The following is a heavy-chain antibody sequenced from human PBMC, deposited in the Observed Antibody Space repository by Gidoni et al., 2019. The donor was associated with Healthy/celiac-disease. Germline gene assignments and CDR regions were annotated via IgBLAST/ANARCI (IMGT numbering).Heavy chain of an antibody. CDR3: ARGDCSGGSCYYDNWFDP. Sequence: QVQLVQSGAEVKKPGASVKVSCKASGYTFTSSDINWVRQATGQGLEWMGWMNPNSGNTGYAQKFQGRVTMTRNTSISTAYMELSSLRSEDTAVYYCARGDCSGGSCYYDNWFDPWGQGTLVTVSS. V-gene: IGHV1-8*01. D-gene: IGHD2-15*01. CDR2: MNPNSGNT. J-gene: IGHJ5*02. CDR1: GYTFTSSD.